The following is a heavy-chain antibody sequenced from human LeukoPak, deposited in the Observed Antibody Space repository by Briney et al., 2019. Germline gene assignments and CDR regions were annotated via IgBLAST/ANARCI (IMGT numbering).Heavy chain of an antibody. J-gene: IGHJ6*02. CDR1: GFTFSSYA. D-gene: IGHD1-1*01. V-gene: IGHV3-23*01. CDR3: AKGTRGSYGMDV. CDR2: ISGSGGST. Sequence: GGSLRLSCAASGFTFSSYAMSWVRQAPGKGLEWVSAISGSGGSTYYADSVKGRFTISRDNSKSTLYLQMNSLRAEDTAVYYCAKGTRGSYGMDVWGQGTTVTVSS.